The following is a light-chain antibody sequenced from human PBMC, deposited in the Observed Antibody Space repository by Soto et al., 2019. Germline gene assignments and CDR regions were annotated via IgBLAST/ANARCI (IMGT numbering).Light chain of an antibody. CDR2: SAS. V-gene: IGKV3-15*01. Sequence: IVLTQSPVTLSVSPGDRATLSCRANQSISNNLAWYQQKSGQAPRLLIYSASTRATGIPARFSGSGSGTEFTLTISSLQSEDFAVYFCQQSSKWPLTFGGGTKVDIK. CDR1: QSISNN. J-gene: IGKJ4*01. CDR3: QQSSKWPLT.